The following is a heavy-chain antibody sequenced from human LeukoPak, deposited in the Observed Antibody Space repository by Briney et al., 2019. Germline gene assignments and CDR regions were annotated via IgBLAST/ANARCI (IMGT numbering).Heavy chain of an antibody. J-gene: IGHJ6*03. CDR2: INTNTGNP. CDR3: ARDAAPYYYGSGAGMDV. Sequence: ASVKVSCKASGYTFTSYGISWVRQAPGQGLEWMGWINTNTGNPTYAQGFTGRFVFSLDTSVSTAYLQISSLKAEDTAVYYCARDAAPYYYGSGAGMDVWGKGTTVTASS. D-gene: IGHD3-10*01. V-gene: IGHV7-4-1*02. CDR1: GYTFTSYG.